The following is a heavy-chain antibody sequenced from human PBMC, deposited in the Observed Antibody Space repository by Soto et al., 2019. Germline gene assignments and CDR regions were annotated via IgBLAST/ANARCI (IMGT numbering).Heavy chain of an antibody. CDR1: GFTFSSYG. V-gene: IGHV3-33*01. CDR2: IWSDGSNK. Sequence: QVQLVESGGGVVQPGRSLRLSCAASGFTFSSYGMHWVRQAPGKGLEWVAVIWSDGSNKYYADSVKGRFTISRDNSKNTLYLQRNSLRAEDTAVYYCARDAVAGTWGDGGGWFDPWGQGTLVTVSS. D-gene: IGHD6-19*01. J-gene: IGHJ5*02. CDR3: ARDAVAGTWGDGGGWFDP.